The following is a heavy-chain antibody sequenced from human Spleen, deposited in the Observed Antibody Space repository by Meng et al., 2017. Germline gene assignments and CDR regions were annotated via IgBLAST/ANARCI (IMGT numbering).Heavy chain of an antibody. D-gene: IGHD3-10*01. CDR2: ISYDGSNK. Sequence: GESLKISCAASGFTFSSYAMHWVRQAPGKGLEWVAVISYDGSNKYYADSVKGRFTISRDNSKNTLYLQMNSLRAEDTAVYYCAREPYGSGRWDSYWGQGTLVTVSS. J-gene: IGHJ4*02. CDR1: GFTFSSYA. V-gene: IGHV3-30*04. CDR3: AREPYGSGRWDSY.